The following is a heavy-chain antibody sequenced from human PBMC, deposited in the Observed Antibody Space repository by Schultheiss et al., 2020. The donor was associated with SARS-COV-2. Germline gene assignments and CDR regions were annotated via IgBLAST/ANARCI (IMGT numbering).Heavy chain of an antibody. V-gene: IGHV4-34*01. J-gene: IGHJ4*02. D-gene: IGHD3-22*01. Sequence: SETLSLTCAVYGGSFSGYYWSWIRQPPGKGLEWIGEINHSGSTNYNRSLKSRVTISVHTSKKQFSLKLISVTAADTAVYYCARGDSSGTPSTWGQGTLVTVSS. CDR3: ARGDSSGTPST. CDR2: INHSGST. CDR1: GGSFSGYY.